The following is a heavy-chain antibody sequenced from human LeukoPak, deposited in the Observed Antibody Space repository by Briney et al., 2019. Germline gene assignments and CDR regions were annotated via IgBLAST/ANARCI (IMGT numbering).Heavy chain of an antibody. CDR3: ARESVWFEELLKTFDY. CDR1: GYTFTTYG. Sequence: ASVKVSCKASGYTFTTYGISWVRQAPGQGLEWMGWISAYNGNTNYAQKLQGRVTMTTDTSTSTAYMELRSLRSDDTAVYYCARESVWFEELLKTFDYWGQGTLVTVSS. CDR2: ISAYNGNT. D-gene: IGHD3-10*01. V-gene: IGHV1-18*01. J-gene: IGHJ4*02.